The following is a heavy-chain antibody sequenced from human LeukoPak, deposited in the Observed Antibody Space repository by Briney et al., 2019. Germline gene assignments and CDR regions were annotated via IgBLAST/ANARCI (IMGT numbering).Heavy chain of an antibody. V-gene: IGHV3-23*01. CDR3: AKDNYYDSSGYLDYYYYYGMDV. CDR2: ISGSGTST. D-gene: IGHD3-22*01. CDR1: GFTFSSCA. J-gene: IGHJ6*02. Sequence: GGSLRLSCAASGFTFSSCAMSWVRQAPGKGLEWVSGISGSGTSTYYADSVKGRFTISRDNSKNTLYLQMNSLRAEDTAVYYCAKDNYYDSSGYLDYYYYYGMDVWGQGTTVTVSS.